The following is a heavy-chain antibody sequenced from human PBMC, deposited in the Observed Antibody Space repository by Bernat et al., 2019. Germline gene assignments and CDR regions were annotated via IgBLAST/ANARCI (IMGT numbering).Heavy chain of an antibody. CDR2: ISDDGGDN. Sequence: QVQLVESGGGVVQPGRSLRLSCAASGFTFSTYAMHWVRQAPGKGLEWVAVISDDGGDNYYADSVKGRFTISKDNSKNTLYLQMNSLRAEDTAVDYCARDRQQFVPFDYWGQGTMVTVSS. V-gene: IGHV3-30*01. J-gene: IGHJ4*02. CDR3: ARDRQQFVPFDY. CDR1: GFTFSTYA. D-gene: IGHD6-6*01.